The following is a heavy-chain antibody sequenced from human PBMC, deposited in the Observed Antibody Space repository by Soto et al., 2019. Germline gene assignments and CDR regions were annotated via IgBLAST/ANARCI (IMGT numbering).Heavy chain of an antibody. D-gene: IGHD2-15*01. CDR1: GFTFSNYA. J-gene: IGHJ4*02. CDR3: AKDRSPADY. CDR2: ISGSGGST. V-gene: IGHV3-23*01. Sequence: GGSLRLSCAASGFTFSNYAMSWVRQAPGKGLEWVSVISGSGGSTYYTDSVKGRFTISRDNSKNTLYLQMNSLRAEDTAVYYCAKDRSPADYWGQGTLVTVSS.